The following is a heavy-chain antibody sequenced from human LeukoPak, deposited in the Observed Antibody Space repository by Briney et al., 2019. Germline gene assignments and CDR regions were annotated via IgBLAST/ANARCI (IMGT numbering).Heavy chain of an antibody. CDR3: ARGYCTNGVCYDY. J-gene: IGHJ4*02. V-gene: IGHV3-53*01. CDR1: GFTVSSNY. CDR2: IYSGGST. Sequence: PGRSLRLSCAASGFTVSSNYMSWVRQAPGKGLEWVSVIYSGGSTYYADSVKGRFTISRDNSKNTLYLQMNSLRAEDTAVYYCARGYCTNGVCYDYWGQGTLVTVSS. D-gene: IGHD2-8*01.